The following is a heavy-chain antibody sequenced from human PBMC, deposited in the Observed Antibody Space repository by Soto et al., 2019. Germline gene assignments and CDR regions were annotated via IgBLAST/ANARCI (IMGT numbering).Heavy chain of an antibody. CDR1: GGSISGHY. J-gene: IGHJ5*02. CDR2: IYSNGKT. D-gene: IGHD3-10*01. Sequence: QVQLQESGPGLVKPSETLSLTCTVSGGSISGHYWNWFRQPPGKGLAWIGYIYSNGKTNYNRSLKSRVTVSVDTSKNQFSLRLSSVTAADRAVFYCARDGSSFVSGSPRSNCFDHWGQGALVTVSS. CDR3: ARDGSSFVSGSPRSNCFDH. V-gene: IGHV4-59*11.